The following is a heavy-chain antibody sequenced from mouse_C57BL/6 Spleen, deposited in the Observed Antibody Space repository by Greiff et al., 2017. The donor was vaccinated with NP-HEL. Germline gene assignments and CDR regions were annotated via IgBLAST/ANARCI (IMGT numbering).Heavy chain of an antibody. CDR1: GYSITSGYY. V-gene: IGHV3-6*01. CDR3: AREYYDYDWYFDV. D-gene: IGHD2-4*01. Sequence: DVQLQESGPGLVKPSQSLSLTCSVTGYSITSGYYWNWIRQFPGNKLEWMGYISYDGSNNYNPSLKNRISITRDTSKNQFFLKLNSVTTEDTATYYCAREYYDYDWYFDVWGTGTTVTVSS. J-gene: IGHJ1*03. CDR2: ISYDGSN.